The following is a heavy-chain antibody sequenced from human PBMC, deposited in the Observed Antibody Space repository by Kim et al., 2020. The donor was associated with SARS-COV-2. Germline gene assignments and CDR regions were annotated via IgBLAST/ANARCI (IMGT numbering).Heavy chain of an antibody. CDR2: INPSGGST. V-gene: IGHV1-46*01. CDR3: ARRSGSGYLVDY. D-gene: IGHD3-22*01. CDR1: GYSFTSYH. J-gene: IGHJ4*02. Sequence: ASVKVSCKASGYSFTSYHMHWVRQAPGHGLEWMGIINPSGGSTNYAQNFQGRVTMTRDTSMSTVYMEVTSLRSDDTAVYFCARRSGSGYLVDYWGQGTLVTVSS.